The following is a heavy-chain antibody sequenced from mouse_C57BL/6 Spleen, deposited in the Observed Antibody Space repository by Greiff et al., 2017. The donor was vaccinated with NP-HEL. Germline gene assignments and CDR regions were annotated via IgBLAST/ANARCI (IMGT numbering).Heavy chain of an antibody. CDR3: APYDPMDY. V-gene: IGHV1-82*01. CDR2: ISPGDGDT. Sequence: QVQLQQSGPELVKPGASVKISCKASGYALSSYWMNWVKQRTGKGRAWIGRISPGDGDTNYNGKFKGKATLTADKSSSTAYMQLSSLTSEDSAVYFCAPYDPMDYWGQGTSVTVSS. J-gene: IGHJ4*01. D-gene: IGHD2-12*01. CDR1: GYALSSYW.